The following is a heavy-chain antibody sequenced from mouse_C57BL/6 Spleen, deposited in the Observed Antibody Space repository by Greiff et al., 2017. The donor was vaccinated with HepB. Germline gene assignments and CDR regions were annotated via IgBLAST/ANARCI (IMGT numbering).Heavy chain of an antibody. CDR2: IYPGSGNT. D-gene: IGHD1-1*01. CDR3: AIGSPWFAY. Sequence: QVQLQQSGAELVRPGASVKLSCKASGYTFTDYYINWVKQRPGQGLEWIARIYPGSGNTYYNEKFKGKATLTAEKSSSTAYMQLSSLTSEDSAVYFCAIGSPWFAYWGQGTLVTVSA. J-gene: IGHJ3*01. V-gene: IGHV1-76*01. CDR1: GYTFTDYY.